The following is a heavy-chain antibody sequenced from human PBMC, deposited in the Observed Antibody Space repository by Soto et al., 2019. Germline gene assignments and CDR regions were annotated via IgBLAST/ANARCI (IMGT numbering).Heavy chain of an antibody. D-gene: IGHD3-3*01. Sequence: PGESLKISCKGSGYSFTSYWISWVRQMPGKGLEWMGRIDPSDSYTNYSPSFQGHVTISADKSISTAYLQWSSLKASDTAMYYCARQPTIFGVVIHYYYGMDVWGKGTRFTVPS. J-gene: IGHJ6*04. CDR1: GYSFTSYW. V-gene: IGHV5-10-1*01. CDR2: IDPSDSYT. CDR3: ARQPTIFGVVIHYYYGMDV.